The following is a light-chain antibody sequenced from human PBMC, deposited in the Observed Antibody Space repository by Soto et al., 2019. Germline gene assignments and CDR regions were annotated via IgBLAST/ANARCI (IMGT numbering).Light chain of an antibody. Sequence: QLVLTQSPSASASLGASVKLTCTLSSGHSSYAIAWHQQQPEKGPRYLMKLNSDGSHSKGDGIPDRFSGSSSGAERYLTIASLQSEDEADYYRQTYEVFGGGTQLTVL. J-gene: IGLJ2*01. V-gene: IGLV4-69*01. CDR1: SGHSSYA. CDR2: LNSDGSH. CDR3: QTYEV.